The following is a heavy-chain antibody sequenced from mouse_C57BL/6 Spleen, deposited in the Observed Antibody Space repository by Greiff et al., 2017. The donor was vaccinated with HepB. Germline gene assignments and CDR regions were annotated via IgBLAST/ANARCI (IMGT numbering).Heavy chain of an antibody. V-gene: IGHV5-9*01. Sequence: EVKLEESGGGLVKPGGSLKLSCAASGFTFSSYTMSWVRQTPEKRLEWVATISGGGGNTYYPDSVKGRFTISRDNAKNTLYLQMSSLRSEDTALYYCARQGSPPFWYFDVWGTGTTVTVSS. J-gene: IGHJ1*03. CDR1: GFTFSSYT. CDR2: ISGGGGNT. CDR3: ARQGSPPFWYFDV.